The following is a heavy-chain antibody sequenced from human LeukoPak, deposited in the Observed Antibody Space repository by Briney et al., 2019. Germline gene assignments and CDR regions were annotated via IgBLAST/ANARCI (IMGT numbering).Heavy chain of an antibody. Sequence: GGSLRHSCAASGFTFNAHWMHWVRQAPGKGLLWVSRINTDGSTTDYADSVKGRFTISRDNAKNTLYLQMNSLRAEDTAVYYCATDLKWNQIDHWGQGSLVTVSS. V-gene: IGHV3-74*01. CDR1: GFTFNAHW. J-gene: IGHJ4*02. D-gene: IGHD1-20*01. CDR2: INTDGSTT. CDR3: ATDLKWNQIDH.